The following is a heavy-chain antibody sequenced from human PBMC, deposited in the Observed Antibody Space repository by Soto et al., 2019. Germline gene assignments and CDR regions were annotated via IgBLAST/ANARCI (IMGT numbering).Heavy chain of an antibody. CDR3: ARLGLDLDFDH. V-gene: IGHV1-69*01. CDR2: IIPVTGTA. Sequence: QVQLVQSGPEVKKPGSSLTVSCKSYGDSFSRFAVSWVRQAPGEGLEWMGGIIPVTGTANYIDKFRDRLTITADESSSTVYMELCSLRSEDTAVYYCARLGLDLDFDHWGQGTLVTVSS. J-gene: IGHJ4*02. CDR1: GDSFSRFA.